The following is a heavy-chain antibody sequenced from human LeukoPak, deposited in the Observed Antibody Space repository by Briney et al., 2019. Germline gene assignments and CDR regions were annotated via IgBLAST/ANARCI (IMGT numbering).Heavy chain of an antibody. V-gene: IGHV4-39*01. J-gene: IGHJ4*01. Sequence: SETLSLTCTVSGGSISSSSYCWGWIRQPPGKGLEWIGSIYYSGSTYYNPSLKSRVTISVDTSKNQVSLKMSSVTAADTAVYYCAKSGGYGLIDYWGQGTLVTVSS. CDR3: AKSGGYGLIDY. D-gene: IGHD6-25*01. CDR1: GGSISSSSYC. CDR2: IYYSGST.